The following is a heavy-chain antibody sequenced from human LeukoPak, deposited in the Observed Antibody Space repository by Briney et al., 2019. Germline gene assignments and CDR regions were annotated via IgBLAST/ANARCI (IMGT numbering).Heavy chain of an antibody. CDR3: ARGVYDYVWGIISSLIDY. D-gene: IGHD3-16*01. CDR1: GYTFTSYA. J-gene: IGHJ4*02. V-gene: IGHV1-3*01. CDR2: INAGNGNT. Sequence: ASVKVSCKASGYTFTSYAMHWVRQAPGQRLEWMGWINAGNGNTKYSQKFQGRVTITRDTSASTAYMELSSLRSEDTAVYYCARGVYDYVWGIISSLIDYWGQGTLATVSS.